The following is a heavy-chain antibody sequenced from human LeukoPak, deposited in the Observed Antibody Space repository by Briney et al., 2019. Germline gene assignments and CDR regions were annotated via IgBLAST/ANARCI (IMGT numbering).Heavy chain of an antibody. V-gene: IGHV4-39*07. CDR2: IYYSGST. CDR1: GGSLSSSSYY. CDR3: ARAVYGSGSYPFDY. D-gene: IGHD3-10*01. Sequence: SETLSLTCTVSGGSLSSSSYYWGWIRQPPGKGLEWIGSIYYSGSTYYNPSLKSRVTISVDTSKNQFSLKLSSVTAADSAVYYCARAVYGSGSYPFDYWGQGTLVTVSS. J-gene: IGHJ4*02.